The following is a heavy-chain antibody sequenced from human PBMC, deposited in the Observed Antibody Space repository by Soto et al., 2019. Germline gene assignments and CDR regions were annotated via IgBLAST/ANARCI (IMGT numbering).Heavy chain of an antibody. CDR3: ARVRRPTSEGYFDY. D-gene: IGHD5-12*01. V-gene: IGHV3-21*01. CDR1: GFTFSSYS. J-gene: IGHJ4*02. Sequence: GGSLRLSCAASGFTFSSYSMNWVRQAPGKGLEWVSSISSSSSYIYYADSVKGRFTISRDNAKNSLYLQMNSLRAEDTAVYYCARVRRPTSEGYFDYWGQGTLVTVSS. CDR2: ISSSSSYI.